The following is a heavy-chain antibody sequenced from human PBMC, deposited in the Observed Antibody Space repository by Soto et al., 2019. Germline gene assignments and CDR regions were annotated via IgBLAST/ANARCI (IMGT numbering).Heavy chain of an antibody. CDR2: IYYSGTT. D-gene: IGHD2-21*02. J-gene: IGHJ5*02. V-gene: IGHV4-39*01. CDR3: ARHPSDFWFAP. Sequence: SETLSLTCTVSGGSIGNISYCWGWIRQPPGKGLEWIGRIYYSGTTYYNPSLKSRVTVSVDTSKNQFSLKLRSVTAADTAVYYCARHPSDFWFAPWGQGTLVTVSS. CDR1: GGSIGNISYC.